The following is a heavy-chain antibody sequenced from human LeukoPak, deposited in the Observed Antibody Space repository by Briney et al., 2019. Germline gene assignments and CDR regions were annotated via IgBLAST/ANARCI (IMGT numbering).Heavy chain of an antibody. CDR3: ARHMRYGKAPSDY. J-gene: IGHJ4*02. CDR2: IYPGDSDT. V-gene: IGHV5-51*01. Sequence: GESLKISCKGSGYSFTSYWIGWVRQMPGKGLEWMGIIYPGDSDTRYSPSFQGQVTISADKSISTAHLQWSSLKASDSAMYYCARHMRYGKAPSDYWGQGTLVTVSS. D-gene: IGHD1-26*01. CDR1: GYSFTSYW.